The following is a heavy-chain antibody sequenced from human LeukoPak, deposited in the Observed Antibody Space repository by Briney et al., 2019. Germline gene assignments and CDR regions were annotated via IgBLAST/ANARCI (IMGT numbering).Heavy chain of an antibody. V-gene: IGHV3-30*01. CDR2: ISYDGSNK. Sequence: GGSLRLSCAASGFTFSSYAMHWVRQAPGKGLEWVAVISYDGSNKYYADSVKGRFTISRDNSKNTLYLQMNSLRAEDTAVYYCARVRSSTSRRIPPDYWGQGTLVTVSS. D-gene: IGHD2-2*01. CDR1: GFTFSSYA. CDR3: ARVRSSTSRRIPPDY. J-gene: IGHJ4*02.